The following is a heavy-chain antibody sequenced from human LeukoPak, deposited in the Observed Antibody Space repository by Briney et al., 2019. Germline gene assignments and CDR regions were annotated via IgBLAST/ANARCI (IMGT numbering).Heavy chain of an antibody. D-gene: IGHD5-24*01. Sequence: SETLSLTCTVSGVSISSGSYYWRWIRQPAGKGLEWIGRIYTSGSTNYNPSLKSRVTISVETSKNQFSLNLSSVTAADTAVYYCARGRRDGYNWYYFDYWGQGTLVTVSS. CDR2: IYTSGST. CDR3: ARGRRDGYNWYYFDY. V-gene: IGHV4-61*02. CDR1: GVSISSGSYY. J-gene: IGHJ4*02.